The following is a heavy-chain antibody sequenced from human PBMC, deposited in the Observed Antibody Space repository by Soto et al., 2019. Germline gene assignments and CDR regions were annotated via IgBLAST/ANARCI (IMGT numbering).Heavy chain of an antibody. V-gene: IGHV5-10-1*01. J-gene: IGHJ4*02. CDR2: IDPSDSYV. CDR1: GYSFTAYW. Sequence: LKISCQASGYSFTAYWVTWVRQMPGKGLEWMATIDPSDSYVDYSPSFRGHVTFSVDRSITTVYLQWNSLKASDSAMYFCTRRASSSFYHFDFWGQGALVTVSS. D-gene: IGHD2-2*01. CDR3: TRRASSSFYHFDF.